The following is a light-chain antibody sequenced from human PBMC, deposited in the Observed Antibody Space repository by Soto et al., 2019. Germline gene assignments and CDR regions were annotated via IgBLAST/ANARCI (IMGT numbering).Light chain of an antibody. V-gene: IGKV3-20*01. CDR3: QHCGSTPWYT. CDR2: GAS. CDR1: QRISSSY. J-gene: IGKJ2*01. Sequence: EIVLTQSPGTLSLSPGERVTLSCRASQRISSSYLAWYQQKPGQAPRHLIYGASNRPTGIPDRFSVSRSGTDFTLTISRLEPEDFAVYYCQHCGSTPWYTVGQTPKVEIK.